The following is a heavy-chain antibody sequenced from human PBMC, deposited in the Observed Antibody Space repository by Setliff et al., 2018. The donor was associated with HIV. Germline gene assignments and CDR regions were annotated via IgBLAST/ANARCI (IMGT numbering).Heavy chain of an antibody. D-gene: IGHD3-3*02. CDR2: MSTDNGNT. V-gene: IGHV1-18*01. CDR1: GYSFSSYG. Sequence: ASVKVSCKASGYSFSSYGIGWVRLAPGQGLEWMGWMSTDNGNTNYAQKVQGRVTMTTDTGTRTAYMELRSLRSDDTAVYYCARDAWVEFLEWTFYGMDVWGQGTTVTVSS. J-gene: IGHJ6*02. CDR3: ARDAWVEFLEWTFYGMDV.